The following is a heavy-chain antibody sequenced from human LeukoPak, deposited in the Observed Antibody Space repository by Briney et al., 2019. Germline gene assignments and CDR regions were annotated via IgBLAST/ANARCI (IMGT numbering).Heavy chain of an antibody. D-gene: IGHD3-22*01. Sequence: SVKVSCKASGGTFSSYAISWVRQAPGQGLEWMGGVTPIFGTANYAQKFQGRVTITADKSTSTAYMELSSLRSEDTAVYYCARGFVYYDSSGYYMGDYWGQGTLVTVSS. V-gene: IGHV1-69*06. CDR3: ARGFVYYDSSGYYMGDY. CDR1: GGTFSSYA. J-gene: IGHJ4*02. CDR2: VTPIFGTA.